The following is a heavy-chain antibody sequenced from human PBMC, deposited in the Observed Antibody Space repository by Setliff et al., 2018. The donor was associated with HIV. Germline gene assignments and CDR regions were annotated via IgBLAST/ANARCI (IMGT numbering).Heavy chain of an antibody. CDR3: ARHGGRGLRRYYMDV. J-gene: IGHJ6*03. Sequence: ASVKVSCKASGYSLTKYALHWVRQAPGQRLEWMGWINANKGNTKYSQKFQGRVTITWDTSASAAYMELSSLRSEDTAVYYCARHGGRGLRRYYMDVWGKGTTVTVS. CDR1: GYSLTKYA. D-gene: IGHD3-10*01. V-gene: IGHV1-3*01. CDR2: INANKGNT.